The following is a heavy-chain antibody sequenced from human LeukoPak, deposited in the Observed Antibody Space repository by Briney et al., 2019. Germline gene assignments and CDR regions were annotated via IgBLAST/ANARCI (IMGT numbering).Heavy chain of an antibody. J-gene: IGHJ4*02. V-gene: IGHV3-23*01. CDR1: GITFSNYA. CDR2: ISGSAHKI. Sequence: PGGSLRLSCVASGITFSNYAVSWVRQAPEKGLDWFSVISGSAHKIRYADSVKGRFTISRDNSENIAYLQMNNLRAEDTAVYYCAGRVTGYSSGYVYWGQGTLVTVSS. D-gene: IGHD5-18*01. CDR3: AGRVTGYSSGYVY.